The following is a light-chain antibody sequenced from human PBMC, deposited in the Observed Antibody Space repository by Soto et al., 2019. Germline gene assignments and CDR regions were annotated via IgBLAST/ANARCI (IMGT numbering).Light chain of an antibody. CDR3: QQYNNCSPYT. Sequence: EIVMTQSPATLSVSPGERATLSCRASQSVSSNLACYQQKPGQAPRLLIYGASTRADGIPARFSGSGSGTEVTLTIGSLRSEEFAVYYCQQYNNCSPYTFGQGTKLEIK. CDR2: GAS. V-gene: IGKV3-15*01. J-gene: IGKJ2*01. CDR1: QSVSSN.